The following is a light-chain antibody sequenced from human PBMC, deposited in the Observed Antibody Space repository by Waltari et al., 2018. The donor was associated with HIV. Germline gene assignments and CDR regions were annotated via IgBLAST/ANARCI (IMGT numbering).Light chain of an antibody. Sequence: SYALTQPPSVSVSPGQTARLTCTGDDLQTQYGYWYQQKPGPAPVLVRYKASERPSGIPERLSGSSSGTTVTLTISGVQSEDEADYYCQSVDSSGTYVVFGGGTKLTVL. J-gene: IGLJ2*01. CDR1: DLQTQY. CDR2: KAS. V-gene: IGLV3-25*03. CDR3: QSVDSSGTYVV.